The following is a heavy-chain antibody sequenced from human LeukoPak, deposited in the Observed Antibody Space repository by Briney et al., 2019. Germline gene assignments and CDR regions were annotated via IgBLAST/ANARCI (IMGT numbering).Heavy chain of an antibody. D-gene: IGHD6-19*01. J-gene: IGHJ4*02. Sequence: KPGGSLRLSCAASGFTFSDYYMSWIRQAPGKGLEWVSYISSSGSTIYYADSVKGRFTISRDNAKNSLYLQMNSLRAEDTAVYYCARDNVPGIAVAGTGIDYWGQGTLVTVSS. CDR2: ISSSGSTI. V-gene: IGHV3-11*01. CDR1: GFTFSDYY. CDR3: ARDNVPGIAVAGTGIDY.